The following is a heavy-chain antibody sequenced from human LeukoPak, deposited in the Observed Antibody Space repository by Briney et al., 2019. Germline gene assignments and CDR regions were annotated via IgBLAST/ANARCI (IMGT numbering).Heavy chain of an antibody. V-gene: IGHV4-30-2*01. CDR1: GGSISSGGYS. D-gene: IGHD3-10*01. CDR2: IYHSGST. CDR3: ARGGGSGSYYPNWFDP. J-gene: IGHJ5*02. Sequence: SQTLSLTCAVSGGSISSGGYSWSGIRQPPGKGLEWIGYIYHSGSTYYTPSLKSRVTISVDRSKNQFSLKLSSVTAADTAVYYCARGGGSGSYYPNWFDPWGQGTLVTVSS.